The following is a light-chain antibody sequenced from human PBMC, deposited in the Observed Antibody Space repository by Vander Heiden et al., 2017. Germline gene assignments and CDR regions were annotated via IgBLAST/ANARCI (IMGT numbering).Light chain of an antibody. V-gene: IGKV1-39*01. J-gene: IGKJ1*01. CDR1: QSISSY. CDR2: AAS. Sequence: DIQMTQSPSSLSASVGDRVTITCRASQSISSYLNWYQQKPGKAPKLLIYAASSLQSGVPSRFSGSGSGTDFTLTISRLQPEDFATYYCQQGYSTLLTFGQGTKVEIK. CDR3: QQGYSTLLT.